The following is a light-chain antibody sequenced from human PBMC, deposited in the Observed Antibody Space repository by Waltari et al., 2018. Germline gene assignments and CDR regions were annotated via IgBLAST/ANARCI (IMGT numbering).Light chain of an antibody. CDR3: CSYTSSDTYV. CDR2: DAV. J-gene: IGLJ1*01. Sequence: VPLLIIYDAVKRPSGFSNRFSCSMSGYTASLTISGLQAEDDADYYCCSYTSSDTYVFGSGTTVTVL. V-gene: IGLV2-14*02.